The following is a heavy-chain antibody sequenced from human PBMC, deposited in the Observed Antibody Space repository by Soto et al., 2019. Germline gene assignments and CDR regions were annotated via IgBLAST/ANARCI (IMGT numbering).Heavy chain of an antibody. CDR3: ASWGYCSSTSCYEDYYYMDV. Sequence: ASVKVSCKASGYTFTSYDINWVRQATGQGLEWMGWMNPNSGNTGYAQKFQGRVTMTRNTSISTAYMELSSLRSEDTAVYYCASWGYCSSTSCYEDYYYMDVWGKGTTVTVSS. D-gene: IGHD2-2*01. CDR2: MNPNSGNT. J-gene: IGHJ6*03. V-gene: IGHV1-8*01. CDR1: GYTFTSYD.